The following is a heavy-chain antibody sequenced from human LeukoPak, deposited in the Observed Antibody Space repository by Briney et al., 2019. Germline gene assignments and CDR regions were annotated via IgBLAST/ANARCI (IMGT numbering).Heavy chain of an antibody. V-gene: IGHV4-39*01. D-gene: IGHD6-13*01. J-gene: IGHJ4*02. CDR2: IYYSGST. Sequence: SETLSLTCTVSGGSISSSSYYWGWIRQPPGKGLEWIGSIYYSGSTYYNPSLKSRVAISVDTSKNQFSLKLSSVTAADTAVYYCARLPMYSSSFDYWGQGTLVTVSS. CDR1: GGSISSSSYY. CDR3: ARLPMYSSSFDY.